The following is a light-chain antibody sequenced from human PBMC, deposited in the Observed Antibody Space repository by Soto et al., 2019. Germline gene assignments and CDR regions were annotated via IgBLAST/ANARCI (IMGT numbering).Light chain of an antibody. CDR3: QQRNIWPPVT. V-gene: IGKV3-11*01. J-gene: IGKJ5*01. CDR1: PSVTNY. Sequence: EIVLTQSPATLSLSPRERANLSCMASPSVTNYLAWYQQKPGQAPRLLIYGAFNRATGIPARFSGSGSGTDFTLTISSLEPEDFAVYYCQQRNIWPPVTFGQGTRLEIK. CDR2: GAF.